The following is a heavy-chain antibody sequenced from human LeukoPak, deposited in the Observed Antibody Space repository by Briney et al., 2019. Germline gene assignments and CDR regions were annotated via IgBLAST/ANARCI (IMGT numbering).Heavy chain of an antibody. CDR3: ASGPYYDILTGYLSLPEYFQH. V-gene: IGHV4-31*03. D-gene: IGHD3-9*01. J-gene: IGHJ1*01. CDR2: IYYGGST. CDR1: GGSISSGGYY. Sequence: SETQSLTCTVSGGSISSGGYYGSWIRQHPGKGLEWIGYIYYGGSTYYNPSLKSRVTISVDTSKNQFSLKLSSVTAAVTAVYYCASGPYYDILTGYLSLPEYFQHWGQGTLVTVSS.